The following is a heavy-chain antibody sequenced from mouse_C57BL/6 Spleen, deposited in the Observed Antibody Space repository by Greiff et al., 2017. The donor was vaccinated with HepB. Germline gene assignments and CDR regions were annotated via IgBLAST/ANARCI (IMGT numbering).Heavy chain of an antibody. J-gene: IGHJ2*01. CDR3: ARGGGLDY. Sequence: QVQLKQPGAELVRPGSSVKLSCKASGYTFTSYWMDWVKQRPGQGLEWIGNIYPSDSETHYNQKFKDKATLTVDKSSSTAYMQLSSLTSEDSAVYYCARGGGLDYWGQGTTLTVSS. CDR2: IYPSDSET. CDR1: GYTFTSYW. D-gene: IGHD1-1*02. V-gene: IGHV1-61*01.